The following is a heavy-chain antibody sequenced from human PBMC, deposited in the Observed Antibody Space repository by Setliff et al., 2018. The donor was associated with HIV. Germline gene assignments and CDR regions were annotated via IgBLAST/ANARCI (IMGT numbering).Heavy chain of an antibody. J-gene: IGHJ4*02. CDR1: TFDDYA. V-gene: IGHV3-9*01. Sequence: TFDDYAMHWVRQAPGKGLEWVSGISWNSGTIDYADSVKGRFTISRDNAKNSLYLQMNSLRPEDTAFYYCAKSMAARPLYYFDYWGQGTLVTVSS. CDR3: AKSMAARPLYYFDY. D-gene: IGHD6-6*01. CDR2: ISWNSGTI.